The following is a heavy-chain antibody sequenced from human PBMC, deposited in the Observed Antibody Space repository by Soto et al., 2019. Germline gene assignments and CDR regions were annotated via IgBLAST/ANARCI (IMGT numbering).Heavy chain of an antibody. CDR3: ARAPGTDRNYWFDP. J-gene: IGHJ5*02. CDR2: INAGNGNT. V-gene: IGHV1-3*01. CDR1: GYTFTSYA. D-gene: IGHD1-1*01. Sequence: ASVKVSCKASGYTFTSYAMHWVRQAPGQRLEWMGWINAGNGNTKYSQKFQGRVTITRDTSASTAYMELSSLRSEDTAVYYCARAPGTDRNYWFDPWGKGRLVTVAS.